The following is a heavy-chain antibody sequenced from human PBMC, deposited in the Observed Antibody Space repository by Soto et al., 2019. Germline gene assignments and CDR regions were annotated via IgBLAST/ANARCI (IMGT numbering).Heavy chain of an antibody. J-gene: IGHJ4*02. CDR2: IQQDGSEK. CDR3: ARDRNGDFCDY. V-gene: IGHV3-7*01. D-gene: IGHD4-17*01. CDR1: GFTFSSYW. Sequence: GGSLRLSCAASGFTFSSYWMSWVRQAPGKGLEWVANIQQDGSEKYHVDSMKGRFTISRDNAKNSLYLQMNSLRAEDTAVYYCARDRNGDFCDYWGQGTLVTVSS.